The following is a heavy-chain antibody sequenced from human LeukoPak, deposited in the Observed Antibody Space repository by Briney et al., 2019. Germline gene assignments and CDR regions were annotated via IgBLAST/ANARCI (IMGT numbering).Heavy chain of an antibody. D-gene: IGHD7-27*01. CDR2: IKSKTDGGTT. J-gene: IGHJ1*01. V-gene: IGHV3-15*01. Sequence: GGSLRLSCAASGFTFRNAWMSWVRQAPGKGLEWVGRIKSKTDGGTTDYAAPVKGRFTISRDDSRNTLFLEMNSLKTEDTALYYLFLAVGTGIGNFQHWGQGTLATVSS. CDR1: GFTFRNAW. CDR3: FLAVGTGIGNFQH.